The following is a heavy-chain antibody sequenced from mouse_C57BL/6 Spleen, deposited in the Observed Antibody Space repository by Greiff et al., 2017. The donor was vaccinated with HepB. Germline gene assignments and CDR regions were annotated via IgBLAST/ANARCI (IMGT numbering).Heavy chain of an antibody. D-gene: IGHD1-1*01. CDR3: AALYYYGSRSYWYFDV. Sequence: EVQRVESGGDLVKPGGSLKLSCAASGFTFSSYGMSWVRQTPDKRLEWVATISSGGSYTYYPDSVKGRFTISRDNAKNTLYLQMSSLKSEDTAMYYCAALYYYGSRSYWYFDVWGTGTTVTVSS. J-gene: IGHJ1*03. CDR1: GFTFSSYG. CDR2: ISSGGSYT. V-gene: IGHV5-6*01.